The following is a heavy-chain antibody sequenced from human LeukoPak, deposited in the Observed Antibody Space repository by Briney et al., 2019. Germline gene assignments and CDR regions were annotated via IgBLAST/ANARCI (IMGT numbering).Heavy chain of an antibody. D-gene: IGHD3-10*01. V-gene: IGHV3-33*02. CDR2: IRFVGNNK. CDR3: ARGSEWLWELSTLYY. J-gene: IGHJ4*02. Sequence: GGSLRLSCAASVFNFNNYAMHSVRQAPGKGLQWLAVIRFVGNNKYYADCVNGRFTISRDKSTSRLFLVMDSLIVEERGVDDCARGSEWLWELSTLYYWGQGTPVIVSS. CDR1: VFNFNNYA.